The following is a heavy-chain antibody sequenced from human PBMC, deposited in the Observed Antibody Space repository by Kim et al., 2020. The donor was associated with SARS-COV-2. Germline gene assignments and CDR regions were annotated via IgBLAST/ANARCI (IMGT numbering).Heavy chain of an antibody. CDR2: GST. D-gene: IGHD6-19*01. V-gene: IGHV4-59*09. Sequence: GSTNYTPSLKSRVTISVDTSKNQFSLKLSSVTAADTAVYYCARGIAVGYDWGQGTLVTVSS. J-gene: IGHJ4*02. CDR3: ARGIAVGYD.